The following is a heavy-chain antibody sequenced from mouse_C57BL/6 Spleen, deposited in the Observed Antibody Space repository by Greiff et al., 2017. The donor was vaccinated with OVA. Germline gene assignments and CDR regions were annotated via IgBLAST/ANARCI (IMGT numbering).Heavy chain of an antibody. CDR1: GYTFTDYY. D-gene: IGHD4-1*01. CDR2: INPNNGGT. V-gene: IGHV1-26*01. CDR3: VSLGLYYFDY. Sequence: VQLQQSGPELVKPGASVKISCKASGYTFTDYYMNWVKQSHGKSLEWIGDINPNNGGTSYNQKFKGKATLTVDKSSSTAYMELRSLTSEDSAVYYCVSLGLYYFDYWGQGTTLTVSS. J-gene: IGHJ2*01.